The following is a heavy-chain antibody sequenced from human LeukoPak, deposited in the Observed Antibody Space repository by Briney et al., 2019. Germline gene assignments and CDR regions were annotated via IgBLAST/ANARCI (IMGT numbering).Heavy chain of an antibody. CDR1: GFTFSDYW. CDR3: ARERCFDY. J-gene: IGHJ4*02. V-gene: IGHV3-7*01. CDR2: IKEDGNEK. Sequence: GGSLRLSCAASGFTFSDYWVDWVRQAPGKGLEWVANIKEDGNEKNYLDSVRGRFTISRDNAKNSLYLQMNSLRAEDTAVYYCARERCFDYWGQGTLVTVSS. D-gene: IGHD2-8*01.